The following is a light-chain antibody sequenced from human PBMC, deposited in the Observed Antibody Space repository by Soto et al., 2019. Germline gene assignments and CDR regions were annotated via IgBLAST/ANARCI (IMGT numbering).Light chain of an antibody. Sequence: EIVLTQSPDTLSLSPGERATLSCRASQSVSSALLAWYQQKPGQAPRLLIYRASTRATGIPDRFTGSGSGTDFTLTISRLAPEDFAVYYCQHYESSPLTFGGGTKVEIK. CDR1: QSVSSAL. V-gene: IGKV3-20*01. J-gene: IGKJ4*01. CDR2: RAS. CDR3: QHYESSPLT.